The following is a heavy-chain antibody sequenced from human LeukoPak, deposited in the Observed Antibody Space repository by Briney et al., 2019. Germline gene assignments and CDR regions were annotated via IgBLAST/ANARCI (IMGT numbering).Heavy chain of an antibody. J-gene: IGHJ6*03. Sequence: SETLSLTCTVSGGSISRYYWIWIRQPPGKGLEWIGYIYYSGNTNYNPSLKSRVTISVDTSKSQFSLKLSSVTAADTAVYYCARGGENYYYYMDVWGKGTRVTVSS. CDR3: ARGGENYYYYMDV. CDR2: IYYSGNT. V-gene: IGHV4-59*01. CDR1: GGSISRYY.